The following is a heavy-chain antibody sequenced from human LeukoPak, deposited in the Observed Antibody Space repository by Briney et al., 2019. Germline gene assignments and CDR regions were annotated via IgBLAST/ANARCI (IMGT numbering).Heavy chain of an antibody. CDR1: GFTFSSYA. Sequence: GGSLRLSCAASGFTFSSYAMHWVRQAPGKGLEYVSAISSNGGSTYYANSVKGRFTISRDNAKNSLYLQMNSLRAEDTAVYYCARDGPNYYDSSGYYFDYWGQGTLVTVSS. CDR3: ARDGPNYYDSSGYYFDY. D-gene: IGHD3-22*01. J-gene: IGHJ4*02. CDR2: ISSNGGST. V-gene: IGHV3-64*01.